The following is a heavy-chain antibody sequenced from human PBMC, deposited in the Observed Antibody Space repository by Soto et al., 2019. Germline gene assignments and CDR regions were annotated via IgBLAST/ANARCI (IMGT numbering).Heavy chain of an antibody. CDR3: AREGDRYGTVCFDS. V-gene: IGHV3-23*01. CDR1: GFTFSSYG. CDR2: IPVIGERR. J-gene: IGHJ4*02. D-gene: IGHD1-1*01. Sequence: EVQLLDSEGGLVQPGGSLRLSCAASGFTFSSYGMSWVRQAPGKGLEWVAGIPVIGERRYYADSVKGRFTISRDNAKNTLYLQMNSLRVEDAAVYFCAREGDRYGTVCFDSWGQGTLVTVSS.